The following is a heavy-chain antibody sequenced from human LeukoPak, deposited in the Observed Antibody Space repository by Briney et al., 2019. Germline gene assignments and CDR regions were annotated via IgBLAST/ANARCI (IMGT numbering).Heavy chain of an antibody. J-gene: IGHJ6*02. CDR1: GFTFSSYG. CDR3: AKDKRRYYYDSSGPLDV. V-gene: IGHV3-30*18. D-gene: IGHD3-22*01. CDR2: ISYDGSNK. Sequence: GRSLRLSCAASGFTFSSYGMHWVRQAPGKGLEWVAVISYDGSNKYYADSVKGRFTISRDNSKNTLYLQMNSLRAEDTAVYYCAKDKRRYYYDSSGPLDVWGQGTMVTVSS.